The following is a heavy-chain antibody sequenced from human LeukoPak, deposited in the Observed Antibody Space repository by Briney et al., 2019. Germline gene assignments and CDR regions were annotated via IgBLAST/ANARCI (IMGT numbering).Heavy chain of an antibody. CDR1: GGSRINAGW. Sequence: SETLSLTCDVSGGSRINAGWWSWVRQPPGKGLEWIGEIFHSGNTKYNPPLESRVTISVDKSNHQFTLEMKSVTAADTAIYYCARDLGYYYGLDIWSRGTTVTVSS. D-gene: IGHD3-16*01. CDR2: IFHSGNT. J-gene: IGHJ6*02. CDR3: ARDLGYYYGLDI. V-gene: IGHV4-4*02.